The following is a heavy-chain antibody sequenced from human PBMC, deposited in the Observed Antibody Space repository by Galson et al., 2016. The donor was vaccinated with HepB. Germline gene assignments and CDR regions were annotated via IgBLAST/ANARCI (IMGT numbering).Heavy chain of an antibody. CDR1: GFTFDDYT. CDR2: VTWNGSP. J-gene: IGHJ4*02. V-gene: IGHV3-43*01. D-gene: IGHD5-18*01. Sequence: SLRLSCAASGFTFDDYTMHWVRQAPGKGLEWVSLVTWNGSPYYADSVKGRFTISRDNNKNSLYLQMSSLRIEDAALYYCVKESQLGDNSYGSRFDYWGQGTLVTVSS. CDR3: VKESQLGDNSYGSRFDY.